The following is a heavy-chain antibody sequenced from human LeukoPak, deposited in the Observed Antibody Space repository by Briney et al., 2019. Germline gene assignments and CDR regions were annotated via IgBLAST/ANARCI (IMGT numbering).Heavy chain of an antibody. CDR1: GYSFISYW. D-gene: IGHD3-22*01. CDR3: ARHPTSFPTYYYDSSGYYYLDY. Sequence: GESLKISXKGSGYSFISYWIGWVRQMPGKGLEWKGIIYPGDSDTIYSPSFQGQVTISADKSISTAYLQWSSLKASDTAMYYCARHPTSFPTYYYDSSGYYYLDYWGQGTLVTVSS. V-gene: IGHV5-51*01. CDR2: IYPGDSDT. J-gene: IGHJ4*02.